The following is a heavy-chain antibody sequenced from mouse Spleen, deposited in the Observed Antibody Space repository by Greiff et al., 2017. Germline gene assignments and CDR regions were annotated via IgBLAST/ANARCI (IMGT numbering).Heavy chain of an antibody. Sequence: VQLQESGAELMKPGASVKISCKATGYTFSSYWIEWVKQRPGHGLEWIGEILPGSGSTNYNEKFKGKATFTADTSSNTAYMQLSSLTSEDSAVYYCARFGSSSHWYFDVWGAGTTVTVSS. CDR1: GYTFSSYW. J-gene: IGHJ1*01. D-gene: IGHD1-1*01. CDR2: ILPGSGST. V-gene: IGHV1-9*01. CDR3: ARFGSSSHWYFDV.